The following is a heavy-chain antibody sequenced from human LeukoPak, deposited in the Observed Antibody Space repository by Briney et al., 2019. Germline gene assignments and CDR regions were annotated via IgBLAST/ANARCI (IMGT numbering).Heavy chain of an antibody. J-gene: IGHJ3*02. CDR1: GFTFSSYA. D-gene: IGHD2-2*01. CDR2: ISYDGSNK. V-gene: IGHV3-30*04. Sequence: GGSLRLSCAASGFTFSSYAMQWVRQAPGKGLGWVAVISYDGSNKYYADSVKGRFTISRDNSKNTLYLQMNSLRAEDTAVYYCARVSPPVIVVVPAAIWGQGTMVTVSS. CDR3: ARVSPPVIVVVPAAI.